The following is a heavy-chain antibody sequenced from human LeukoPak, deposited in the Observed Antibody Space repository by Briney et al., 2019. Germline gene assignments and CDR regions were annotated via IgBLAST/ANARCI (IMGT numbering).Heavy chain of an antibody. Sequence: PGGSLRLSCAASGFTFSSYAMSWVRQAPGKGLEWVSAISGSGGSTYYADSVKGRFTISRDNAKDTLYLQMNSLRAEDTALYYCAKERASRLPLDYWGQGTLVTVSS. CDR3: AKERASRLPLDY. D-gene: IGHD2-15*01. V-gene: IGHV3-23*01. CDR1: GFTFSSYA. CDR2: ISGSGGST. J-gene: IGHJ4*02.